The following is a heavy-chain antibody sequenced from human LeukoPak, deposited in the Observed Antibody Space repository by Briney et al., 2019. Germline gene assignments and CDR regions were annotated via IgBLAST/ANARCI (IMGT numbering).Heavy chain of an antibody. Sequence: GGSLRLSCADSGFTFSSYSMNWVRQAPGKGLEWVSYISSSSSTICYADSVKGRFTISRDNAKNSLYLQMNSLRAEDTAVYYCARGSTYYDSSGQVPFDYWGQGTLVTVSS. V-gene: IGHV3-48*01. CDR1: GFTFSSYS. D-gene: IGHD3-22*01. J-gene: IGHJ4*02. CDR3: ARGSTYYDSSGQVPFDY. CDR2: ISSSSSTI.